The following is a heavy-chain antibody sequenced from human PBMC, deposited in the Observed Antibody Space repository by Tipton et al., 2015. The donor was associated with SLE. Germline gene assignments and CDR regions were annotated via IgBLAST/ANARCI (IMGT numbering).Heavy chain of an antibody. Sequence: QSGAEVKKPGSSVKVSCKASGGTFSSYAISWVRQAPGQGLEWMGGIIPIFGTANYAQKFQCRVTITADESTSTASMELSSLRSEDTAVYYCARGRYYGSGSYFDYWGQGTLVTVSS. J-gene: IGHJ4*02. D-gene: IGHD3-10*01. CDR3: ARGRYYGSGSYFDY. V-gene: IGHV1-69*01. CDR2: IIPIFGTA. CDR1: GGTFSSYA.